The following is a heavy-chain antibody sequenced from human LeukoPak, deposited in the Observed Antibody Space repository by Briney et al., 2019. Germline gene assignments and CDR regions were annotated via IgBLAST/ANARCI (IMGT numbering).Heavy chain of an antibody. CDR2: IYYSGST. CDR3: ARAVVSRDYYYGMDV. D-gene: IGHD3-22*01. Sequence: PSETLSLTCTVPGGSISSYYWGWLRQPPGKGLESLGYIYYSGSTNYNPSLKSRVTISVDPSKNQCSLKLSSVTAADTAVYYCARAVVSRDYYYGMDVWGQGTTVTVSS. CDR1: GGSISSYY. J-gene: IGHJ6*02. V-gene: IGHV4-59*01.